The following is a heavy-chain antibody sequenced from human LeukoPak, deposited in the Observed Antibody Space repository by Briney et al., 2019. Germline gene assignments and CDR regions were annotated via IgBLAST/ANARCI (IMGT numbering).Heavy chain of an antibody. Sequence: ASLKVSCKASGYTFTGHYMHWVRQAPGPGLEWMGRINPNSGGTNYAQKFQGRVTMTRDTSISTAYMELSRLRSDYTAVYYCARNVSRSGFDPWGQGTLVTVSS. CDR1: GYTFTGHY. CDR2: INPNSGGT. D-gene: IGHD2-15*01. CDR3: ARNVSRSGFDP. V-gene: IGHV1-2*06. J-gene: IGHJ5*02.